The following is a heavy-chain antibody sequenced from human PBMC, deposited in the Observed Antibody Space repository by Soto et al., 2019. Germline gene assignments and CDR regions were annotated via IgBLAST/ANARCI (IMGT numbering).Heavy chain of an antibody. CDR1: GYTFTNYY. J-gene: IGHJ4*02. CDR3: ARASSGATYAHFDY. V-gene: IGHV1-46*01. Sequence: QVQLVQSGAGVKRPGASVKVSCKASGYTFTNYYIHWVRQAPGQGLEWMGIINPSGGSTSYAQKYQGRVNMTRDMSTSKVYMELSCLRSEDTAVYYCARASSGATYAHFDYWGQGTLVTVSS. CDR2: INPSGGST. D-gene: IGHD6-19*01.